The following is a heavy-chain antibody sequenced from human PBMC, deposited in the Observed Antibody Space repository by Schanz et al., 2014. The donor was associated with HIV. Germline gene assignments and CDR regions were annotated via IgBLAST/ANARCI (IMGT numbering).Heavy chain of an antibody. Sequence: QVQLVQSGAEVKKPGASVKVSCKASGYSFNDYGVSWMRQAPGQGLEWMGWISGYNGNTDYAQKFQDRVTMTTDTSTSTAYMELRSLRSDDTAVYYCARDLRVVPAASDNWFDPWGQGTLVTVSS. J-gene: IGHJ5*02. CDR3: ARDLRVVPAASDNWFDP. V-gene: IGHV1-18*01. CDR2: ISGYNGNT. CDR1: GYSFNDYG. D-gene: IGHD2-2*01.